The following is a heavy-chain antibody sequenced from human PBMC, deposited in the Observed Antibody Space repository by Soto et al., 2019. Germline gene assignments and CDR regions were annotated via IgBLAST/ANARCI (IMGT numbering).Heavy chain of an antibody. CDR1: GFSLTSPGMC. CDR2: IERDDDDK. V-gene: IGHV2-70*13. CDR3: ARSIRGPRRFNGMDV. Sequence: SGPTLVNPTETFTLTCTFSGFSLTSPGMCVSWIRQSPGKALEWLALIERDDDDKYYSTSLKTRLTISKDTRKNQVVLTMVNMEPADTATYYCARSIRGPRRFNGMDVWGQGTTVTVSS. J-gene: IGHJ6*02. D-gene: IGHD1-20*01.